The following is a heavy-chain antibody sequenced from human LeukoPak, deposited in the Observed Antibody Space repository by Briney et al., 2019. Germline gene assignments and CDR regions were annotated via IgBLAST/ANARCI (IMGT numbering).Heavy chain of an antibody. V-gene: IGHV4-39*07. CDR2: INHSGST. CDR1: GGSISTSNYY. CDR3: ARRITMIVVVPKGAFDI. Sequence: SETLSLTCTVSGGSISTSNYYWSWIRQPPGKGLEWIGEINHSGSTNYNPSLKSRVTISVDTSKNQFSLKLSSVTAADTAVYYCARRITMIVVVPKGAFDIWGQGTMVTVSS. J-gene: IGHJ3*02. D-gene: IGHD3-22*01.